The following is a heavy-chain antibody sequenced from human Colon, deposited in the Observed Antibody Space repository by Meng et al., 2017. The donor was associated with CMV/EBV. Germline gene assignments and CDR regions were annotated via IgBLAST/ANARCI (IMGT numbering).Heavy chain of an antibody. Sequence: GESLKISCVASGFTFSNYWMHWVRQAPGKGLEWVANIKQDGSEKYYVDSVKGRFTISRDNAKNSVFLQMNSLRAEDTAVYYCARAREFLSGYYTYYFDYWGQGTLVTVSS. J-gene: IGHJ4*02. D-gene: IGHD3-3*01. CDR1: GFTFSNYW. V-gene: IGHV3-7*01. CDR3: ARAREFLSGYYTYYFDY. CDR2: IKQDGSEK.